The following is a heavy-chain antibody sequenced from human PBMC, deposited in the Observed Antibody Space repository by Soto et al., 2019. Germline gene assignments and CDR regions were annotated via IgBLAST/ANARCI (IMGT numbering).Heavy chain of an antibody. Sequence: SETLSLTCSVSGGSGSSGGHYWTWIRQHPWKCLEWIGYMYYTGITYHNPSLKSRVILSVDKSKNHFSLKLSSVTAADTAVFYCARAIHDFCSGSSCYYDNWGHGTLDTVSS. CDR1: GGSGSSGGHY. J-gene: IGHJ4*01. CDR2: MYYTGIT. D-gene: IGHD3-3*01. CDR3: ARAIHDFCSGSSCYYDN. V-gene: IGHV4-31*03.